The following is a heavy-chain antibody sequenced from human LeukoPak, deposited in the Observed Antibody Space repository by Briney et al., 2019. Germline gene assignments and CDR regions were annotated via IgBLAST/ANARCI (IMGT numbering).Heavy chain of an antibody. V-gene: IGHV3-30*04. J-gene: IGHJ4*02. D-gene: IGHD3-22*01. Sequence: GGSLRLSCAASGFTFSSHAMHWVRQAPGKELEWVAVISYDGSNAYYADSVKGRFTISRDNSKNTMYLQMNSLRDDDTAVYYCARGDSIVIVIKAFDYWGQGTQVTVSS. CDR2: ISYDGSNA. CDR1: GFTFSSHA. CDR3: ARGDSIVIVIKAFDY.